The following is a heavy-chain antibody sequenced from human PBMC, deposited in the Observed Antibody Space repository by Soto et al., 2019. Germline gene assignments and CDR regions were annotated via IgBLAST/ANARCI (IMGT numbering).Heavy chain of an antibody. Sequence: VQLVQSGVELKEHGASVKVSCKASGYRFTDYGISCVRQAPGQGLEWMAWISTRDDNTKYAQRFQGRVTLTRDTSTTTVLMELRSLRSDDTAVFYCAREYCDHGRCYDPDYWGQGTLVTVSS. J-gene: IGHJ4*02. D-gene: IGHD2-21*01. CDR2: ISTRDDNT. CDR1: GYRFTDYG. CDR3: AREYCDHGRCYDPDY. V-gene: IGHV1-18*04.